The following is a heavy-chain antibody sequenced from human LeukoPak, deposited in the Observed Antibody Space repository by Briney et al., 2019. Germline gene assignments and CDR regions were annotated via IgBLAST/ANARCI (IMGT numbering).Heavy chain of an antibody. D-gene: IGHD3-10*01. CDR1: GGSISSYY. V-gene: IGHV4-4*07. J-gene: IGHJ5*02. CDR2: IYSSGST. Sequence: SETLSLICTVSGGSISSYYWNWIRQPTGKGLEWIGRIYSSGSTNYNPSLQSRVTMSVDTSKNQFSLKLSSVTAADTAVYYCARDPSSFGGRFDPWGQGTLVAVSS. CDR3: ARDPSSFGGRFDP.